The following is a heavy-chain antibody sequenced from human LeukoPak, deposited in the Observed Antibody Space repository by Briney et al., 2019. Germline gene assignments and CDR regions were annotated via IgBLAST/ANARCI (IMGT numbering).Heavy chain of an antibody. Sequence: PGGSLRLSCVASGFTFSSYSMNWVRQAPGKGLEWVSSISSSSSYKYYTDSVKGRFTISRDNAKNSLYLQMNSLRAEDTAVYYCAKSALSSSWFPFDYWGQGTLVTVSS. V-gene: IGHV3-21*01. CDR3: AKSALSSSWFPFDY. J-gene: IGHJ4*02. CDR2: ISSSSSYK. CDR1: GFTFSSYS. D-gene: IGHD6-13*01.